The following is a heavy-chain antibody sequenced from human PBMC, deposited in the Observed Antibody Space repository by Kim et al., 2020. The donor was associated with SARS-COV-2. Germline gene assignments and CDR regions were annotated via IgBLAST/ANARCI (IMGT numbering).Heavy chain of an antibody. CDR3: ARALSTRIFDL. V-gene: IGHV4-34*01. Sequence: SETLSLTCAIYGGPFNDYYWTWVRQSPTTGLEWIGEINHNGNTNYIPSPKSRVTLSVFTSKMQVSLNLNSVTAADTAVYYCARALSTRIFDLWGPGTLVT. J-gene: IGHJ2*01. CDR1: GGPFNDYY. CDR2: INHNGNT.